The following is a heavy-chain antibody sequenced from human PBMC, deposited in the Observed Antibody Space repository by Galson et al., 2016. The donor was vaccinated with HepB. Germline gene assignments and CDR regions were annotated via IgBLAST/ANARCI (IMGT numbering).Heavy chain of an antibody. CDR1: GYTFTSYY. D-gene: IGHD1-26*01. J-gene: IGHJ4*02. CDR3: AREGATSIGGFGY. Sequence: SVKVSCKASGYTFTSYYMHWVRQAPGQGLEWKGIINPSGGSTSYAQNFQGRVTMTRDTSTSTVYMALSSLRSEDSAMYYCAREGATSIGGFGYWGQGTLVTVSS. CDR2: INPSGGST. V-gene: IGHV1-46*01.